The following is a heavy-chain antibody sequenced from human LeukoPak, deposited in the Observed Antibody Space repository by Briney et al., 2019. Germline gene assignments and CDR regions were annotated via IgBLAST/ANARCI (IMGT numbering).Heavy chain of an antibody. CDR1: GYTFTRSD. Sequence: ASVKLYCKASGYTFTRSDINCERQATGHGFEWMGWVNPHSGNTGYAQKFQGRVTMTRNTSISTAYMELSSLRSEDTAVYYCARGVGLESPLSKSPPRGAIRRYYYYYMAVWGKGTTVTVSS. D-gene: IGHD3-10*01. J-gene: IGHJ6*03. V-gene: IGHV1-8*01. CDR3: ARGVGLESPLSKSPPRGAIRRYYYYYMAV. CDR2: VNPHSGNT.